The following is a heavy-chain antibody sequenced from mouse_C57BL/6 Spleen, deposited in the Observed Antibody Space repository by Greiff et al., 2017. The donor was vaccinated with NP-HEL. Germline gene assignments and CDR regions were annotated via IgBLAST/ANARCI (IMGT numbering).Heavy chain of an antibody. CDR1: GYTFTSYW. D-gene: IGHD2-4*01. V-gene: IGHV1-69*01. CDR2: IDPSDSYT. Sequence: QVQLQQPGAELVMPGASVKLSCKASGYTFTSYWMHWVKQRPGQGLEWIGEIDPSDSYTNYNQKFKGKSTLTVDKSSSTAYMQLSSLTSEDSAVYYCASHYYDYDWYFDVWGTGTTVTVSS. CDR3: ASHYYDYDWYFDV. J-gene: IGHJ1*03.